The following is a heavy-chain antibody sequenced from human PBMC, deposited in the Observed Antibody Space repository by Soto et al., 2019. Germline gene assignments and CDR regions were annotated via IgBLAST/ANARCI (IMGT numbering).Heavy chain of an antibody. J-gene: IGHJ4*02. CDR3: AHRPNCWSTSCFYFDY. CDR1: GFSLSTSGVG. CDR2: VYWDDEK. Sequence: QITLKESGPTLVKPTQTLTLTCTFSGFSLSTSGVGVGWIRQPPGRALEWLARVYWDDEKRYSPSLKSSLTLAKDTSNNQVVLTMTNMDPVDTATYYCAHRPNCWSTSCFYFDYWGQGILVTVSS. D-gene: IGHD2-2*01. V-gene: IGHV2-5*02.